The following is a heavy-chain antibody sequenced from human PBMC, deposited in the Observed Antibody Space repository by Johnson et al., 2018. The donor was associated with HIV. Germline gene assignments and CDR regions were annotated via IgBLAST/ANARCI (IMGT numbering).Heavy chain of an antibody. J-gene: IGHJ3*01. CDR2: ISYDGSSK. V-gene: IGHV3-30-3*01. CDR1: AFTFSNYA. Sequence: QVQLVESGGGVVQPGRSLRLACAASAFTFSNYAMHWVRQAPGKGLEWVAVISYDGSSKYYAESLKGRISISRDNSMNTLYLQMNSMVAEDTAVYYCATFGYTSGWIVTDDAFDVWGHGTLVTVSS. D-gene: IGHD6-19*01. CDR3: ATFGYTSGWIVTDDAFDV.